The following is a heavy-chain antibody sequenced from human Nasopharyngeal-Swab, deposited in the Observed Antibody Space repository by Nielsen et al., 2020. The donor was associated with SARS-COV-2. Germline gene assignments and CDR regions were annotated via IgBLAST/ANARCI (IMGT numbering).Heavy chain of an antibody. V-gene: IGHV3-74*01. CDR1: GFTPSSYW. D-gene: IGHD6-6*01. Sequence: SLKISCAASGFTPSSYWMHWVRQTPGKGLVWVSRISGDGSNTFYADSVNGRFTISRDNAKNTLYLQMNSLRAEDTAVYYCAKAVHGSSSDPYYFDYWGQGTLVTVSS. CDR2: ISGDGSNT. CDR3: AKAVHGSSSDPYYFDY. J-gene: IGHJ4*02.